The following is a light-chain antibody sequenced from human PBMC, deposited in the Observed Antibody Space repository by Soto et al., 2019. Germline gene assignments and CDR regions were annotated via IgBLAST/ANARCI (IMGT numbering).Light chain of an antibody. CDR3: SSFTPYSLGV. Sequence: QSVLTQPASVSGSPGQSITISCTATISDVYDYKYVSWYQQHPGKAPKLIIYEVTHLPSGVFSRFSGSKSDNTASLTISGLQAEDEADDYCSSFTPYSLGVFGGGTKLTVL. CDR1: ISDVYDYKY. CDR2: EVT. J-gene: IGLJ3*02. V-gene: IGLV2-14*01.